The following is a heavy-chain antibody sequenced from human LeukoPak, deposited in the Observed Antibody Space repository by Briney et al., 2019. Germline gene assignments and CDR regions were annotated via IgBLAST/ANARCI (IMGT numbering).Heavy chain of an antibody. J-gene: IGHJ3*02. CDR1: GFTFSTYA. CDR3: ARARTRYSGSYGGAFDI. V-gene: IGHV3-30-3*01. Sequence: GGSLRLSCAAPGFTFSTYAMHWVRQAPGKGLEWVAGISYDESNKYYADSVKGRFTISRDNFKNTLYLQMNSLRGEDTAVYYCARARTRYSGSYGGAFDIWGQGTMVTVSS. CDR2: ISYDESNK. D-gene: IGHD1-26*01.